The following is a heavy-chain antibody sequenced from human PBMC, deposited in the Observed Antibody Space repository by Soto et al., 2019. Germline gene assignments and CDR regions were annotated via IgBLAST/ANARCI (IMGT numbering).Heavy chain of an antibody. J-gene: IGHJ4*02. V-gene: IGHV4-4*02. D-gene: IGHD6-19*01. Sequence: QVQLQESGPGLVKPSWTLSLTCAVSSGSISSSNWWSWVRQLPGKGLEWIGEIYHSGSTNYNPSLKSRVTISVDKSKNQFSLKLSSVTAADTAVYYCATNGRWPDSSGWYYFDYWGQGTLVTVSS. CDR2: IYHSGST. CDR3: ATNGRWPDSSGWYYFDY. CDR1: SGSISSSNW.